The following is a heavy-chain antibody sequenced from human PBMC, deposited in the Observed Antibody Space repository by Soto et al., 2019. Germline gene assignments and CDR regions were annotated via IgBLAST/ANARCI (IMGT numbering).Heavy chain of an antibody. V-gene: IGHV1-2*04. CDR2: INPKRGGT. J-gene: IGHJ6*01. CDR1: GYSFSDYH. Sequence: ASVKVSCKGSGYSFSDYHIHWVRQAPGQGLEWLGRINPKRGGTSSAQKVQGWVTMTRDTSINTAYMELTRLRADGTAVYFCGRGHSTDCSNGVCSFFYNHGMDVWGQGTTVTASS. CDR3: GRGHSTDCSNGVCSFFYNHGMDV. D-gene: IGHD2-8*01.